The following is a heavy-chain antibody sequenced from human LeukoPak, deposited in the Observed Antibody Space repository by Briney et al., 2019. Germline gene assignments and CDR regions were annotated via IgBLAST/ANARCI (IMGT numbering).Heavy chain of an antibody. CDR3: AKTQGFFDH. CDR2: ISDGGDTT. Sequence: GGSLRLSCAASGFTFTNNGMTWVRQAPGKGMEWVTGISDGGDTTYDAGSVKGRFTVSRDNSKNILYLQMNSLRAEDTAIYYCAKTQGFFDHWGQGSLVTVSS. CDR1: GFTFTNNG. V-gene: IGHV3-23*01. J-gene: IGHJ4*02.